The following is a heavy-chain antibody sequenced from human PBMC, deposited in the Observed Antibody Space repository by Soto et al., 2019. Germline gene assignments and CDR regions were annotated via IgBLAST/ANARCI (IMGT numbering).Heavy chain of an antibody. J-gene: IGHJ5*02. CDR2: IYSSGTT. CDR1: GDSIRTSNW. CDR3: ARAPGVVVGTSILSSWFDP. Sequence: QVQLQESGPGLVKSSGTLSLACTVSGDSIRTSNWWSCVRQTPGKGLEWIGEIYSSGTTNFNPSLKSRVSISVDESRNQFSLNLTSVTAADTAVYFCARAPGVVVGTSILSSWFDPWGQGTLVIVSS. V-gene: IGHV4-4*02. D-gene: IGHD2-21*02.